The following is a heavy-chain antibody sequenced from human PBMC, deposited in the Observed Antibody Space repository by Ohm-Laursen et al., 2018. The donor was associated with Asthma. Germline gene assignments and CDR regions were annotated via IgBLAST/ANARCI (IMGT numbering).Heavy chain of an antibody. CDR3: AREPVGYCTNGVCYVGRPWFDP. D-gene: IGHD2-8*01. V-gene: IGHV1-46*01. CDR1: GGTFSSYA. J-gene: IGHJ5*02. Sequence: ASVKVSCKASGGTFSSYAISWVRQAPGQGLEWMGIINPSGGSTSYAQKFQGRVTMTRDTSTSTVYMELSSLRSEDTAVYYCAREPVGYCTNGVCYVGRPWFDPWGQGTLVTVSS. CDR2: INPSGGST.